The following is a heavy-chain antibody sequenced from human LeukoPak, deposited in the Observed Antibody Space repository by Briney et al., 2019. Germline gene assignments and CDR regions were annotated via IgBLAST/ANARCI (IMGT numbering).Heavy chain of an antibody. V-gene: IGHV1-69*13. CDR1: GGTFTSYA. CDR2: IIPIFGTA. D-gene: IGHD6-19*01. CDR3: AGTIAVAAPVAFDI. Sequence: SVKVSCKASGGTFTSYAISWVRQAPGQGLEWMGGIIPIFGTANYAQKFQGRVTITADESTSTAYMELSSLRSEHTAVYYCAGTIAVAAPVAFDIWGQGTMVTVSS. J-gene: IGHJ3*02.